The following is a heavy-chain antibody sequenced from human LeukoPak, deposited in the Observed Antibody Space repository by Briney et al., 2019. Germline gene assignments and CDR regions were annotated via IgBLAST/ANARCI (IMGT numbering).Heavy chain of an antibody. J-gene: IGHJ4*02. CDR1: GFIFSRYW. V-gene: IGHV3-7*05. Sequence: TGGSLRLSCAGSGFIFSRYWMSWVRQAPGKGLEWVANIKQDGSEKYYVDSVKGRFTISKDNAKNSLYLQMNSLRAEDTAMYYCARDDHYSSWNWGQGTLVTVSS. D-gene: IGHD4-11*01. CDR3: ARDDHYSSWN. CDR2: IKQDGSEK.